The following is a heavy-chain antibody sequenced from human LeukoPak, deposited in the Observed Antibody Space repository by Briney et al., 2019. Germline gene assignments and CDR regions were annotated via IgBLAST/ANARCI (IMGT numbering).Heavy chain of an antibody. Sequence: PGKSLRLSCAASGFTFRSYGMHWVRQAPGKGLEWVAFIRYNGNNQYYADSVKGRFTISRDNSKNTLYLQMNSLKGDDTAVYYCAKDSAFYYIDVWGKGTTVIISS. V-gene: IGHV3-30*02. CDR3: AKDSAFYYIDV. J-gene: IGHJ6*03. D-gene: IGHD3-10*01. CDR1: GFTFRSYG. CDR2: IRYNGNNQ.